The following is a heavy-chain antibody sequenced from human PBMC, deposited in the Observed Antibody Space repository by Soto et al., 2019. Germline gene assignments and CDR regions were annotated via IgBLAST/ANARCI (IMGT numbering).Heavy chain of an antibody. Sequence: EVQLVESGGGLVQPGESLRLSCAASGFTFSSYSMNWVRQAPGKGLEWVSYISSSGSTIYYADSVKGRFTISRDKGKKLLYLQMNSLRGEGTAVYYCARDLCCISVSCQPDAFDLWGQGTMVTVSS. J-gene: IGHJ3*01. D-gene: IGHD2-2*01. CDR1: GFTFSSYS. CDR3: ARDLCCISVSCQPDAFDL. V-gene: IGHV3-48*01. CDR2: ISSSGSTI.